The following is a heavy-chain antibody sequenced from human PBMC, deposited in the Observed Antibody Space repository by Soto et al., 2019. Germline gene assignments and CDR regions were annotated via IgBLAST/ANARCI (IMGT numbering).Heavy chain of an antibody. D-gene: IGHD2-8*01. J-gene: IGHJ4*02. Sequence: DYIASCTRNPASIRKTPGKGLESIANIYYDGNTYYNPSLKSRVTISLDTSKNQFSLRLNSVTAADTAVYYCVRSSIEPGVFMYPLDFRGRGTLVTVS. CDR3: VRSSIEPGVFMYPLDF. CDR1: DYIASCTRN. V-gene: IGHV4-39*01. CDR2: IYYDGNT.